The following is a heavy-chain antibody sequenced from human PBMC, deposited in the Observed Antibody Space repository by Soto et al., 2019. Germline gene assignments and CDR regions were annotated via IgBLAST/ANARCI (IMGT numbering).Heavy chain of an antibody. Sequence: QVQLVEPGGGVVQPGRSLRLSCAASGFTFTNYAMHWVRQAPGKGLEWVAVIWFDGSEQNYADSVKGRFAISRDNFKNTLYLQMNSLRPEDTAVYYCAKDDAGIAATGTGFDYWGQGTLVSVSA. J-gene: IGHJ4*02. V-gene: IGHV3-33*06. CDR2: IWFDGSEQ. CDR3: AKDDAGIAATGTGFDY. D-gene: IGHD6-13*01. CDR1: GFTFTNYA.